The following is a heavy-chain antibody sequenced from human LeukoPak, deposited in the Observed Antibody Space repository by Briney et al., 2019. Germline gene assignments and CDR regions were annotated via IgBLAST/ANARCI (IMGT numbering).Heavy chain of an antibody. D-gene: IGHD2-21*02. CDR1: TFTFSNYA. Sequence: AGGSLRLSCAASTFTFSNYAMHWVRQAPGKGLEWLAVISYHGSNKYYADSVKGRFTISRDNAKNSLYLQMNSLRAEDTAVYYCARDVVTATRYYFDYWGQGTLVTVSS. CDR2: ISYHGSNK. V-gene: IGHV3-30-3*01. J-gene: IGHJ4*02. CDR3: ARDVVTATRYYFDY.